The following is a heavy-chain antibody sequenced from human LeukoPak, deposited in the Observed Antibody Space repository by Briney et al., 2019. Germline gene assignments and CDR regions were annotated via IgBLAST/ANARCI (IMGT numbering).Heavy chain of an antibody. CDR3: ARDAERSYGWGGNWFDP. V-gene: IGHV3-21*01. Sequence: GGSLRLSCAASGFTFSSYSMNWVRQAPGKGLEWVSSISSSSSYIYYADSVKGRFTISRDNAKNSLYLQMNSLRAEDTAVYYCARDAERSYGWGGNWFDPWGQGTLVTVSS. CDR1: GFTFSSYS. CDR2: ISSSSSYI. J-gene: IGHJ5*02. D-gene: IGHD5-18*01.